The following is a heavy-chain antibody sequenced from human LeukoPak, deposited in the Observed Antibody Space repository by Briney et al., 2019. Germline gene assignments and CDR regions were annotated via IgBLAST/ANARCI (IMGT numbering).Heavy chain of an antibody. CDR3: AKEGGAAAVAGLFDY. D-gene: IGHD6-19*01. J-gene: IGHJ4*02. CDR2: ICGSGGST. Sequence: GGSLRLSCAASGFTFSSYAMSWVRQAPGKGLEWVSAICGSGGSTYYADSVKGRFTISRDNSKNTVYLQVNSLRAKDTAVYYCAKEGGAAAVAGLFDYWGQGTLVTVSS. V-gene: IGHV3-23*01. CDR1: GFTFSSYA.